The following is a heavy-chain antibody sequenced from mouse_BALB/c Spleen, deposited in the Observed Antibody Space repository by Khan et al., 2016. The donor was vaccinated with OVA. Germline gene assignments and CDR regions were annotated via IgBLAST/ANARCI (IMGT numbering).Heavy chain of an antibody. CDR2: INPSTGYT. CDR1: GYTFINYW. J-gene: IGHJ2*01. CDR3: ARRGLRWDFDY. Sequence: QVQLQQSGAELAKPGASVKMSCKASGYTFINYWILWVKQRPGQGLEWIGYINPSTGYTAYNQNFKAKVTLTADKSSSTAYMQLSSLTSEDSAVYYFARRGLRWDFDYWGQGTTLTVAS. D-gene: IGHD1-1*01. V-gene: IGHV1-7*01.